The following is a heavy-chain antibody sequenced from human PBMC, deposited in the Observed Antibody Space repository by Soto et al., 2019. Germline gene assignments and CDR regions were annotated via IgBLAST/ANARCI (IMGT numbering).Heavy chain of an antibody. J-gene: IGHJ6*02. Sequence: AWSLRLSCAASGFTVSSYWMSWVRQAPGKGLEWVSNIKQDGSDKYYVDSVKGRFTMSRYNAKNSLYLQMNSLRAEDTAVYYCARDSRYDILTGYLYYYYGMYVWGQGTRVTVSS. CDR3: ARDSRYDILTGYLYYYYGMYV. V-gene: IGHV3-7*03. CDR2: IKQDGSDK. D-gene: IGHD3-9*01. CDR1: GFTVSSYW.